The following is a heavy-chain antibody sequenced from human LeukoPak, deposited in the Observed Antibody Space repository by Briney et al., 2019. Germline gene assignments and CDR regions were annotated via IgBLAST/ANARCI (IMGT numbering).Heavy chain of an antibody. V-gene: IGHV1-69*05. CDR1: GGTFNSYA. CDR3: ARVLSYYDSSGYPPFD. J-gene: IGHJ4*02. CDR2: IIPIFGTA. D-gene: IGHD3-22*01. Sequence: SVTVSCKASGGTFNSYAISWVRQAPGQGLEWMGRIIPIFGTANYAQKFQGRVTITTDESTSTAYMELSSLRSEDTAVYYCARVLSYYDSSGYPPFDWGQGTLVTVSS.